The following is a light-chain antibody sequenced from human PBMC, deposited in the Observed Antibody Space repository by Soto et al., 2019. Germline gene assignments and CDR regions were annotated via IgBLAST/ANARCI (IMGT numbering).Light chain of an antibody. V-gene: IGKV1-39*01. J-gene: IGKJ5*01. CDR1: QSISSY. CDR3: QQSYSTPIT. CDR2: AAS. Sequence: DIQITQSPSSLSASVGDSLTITCRASQSISSYLNWYQQTPGKPPKILIYAASSLQSGVPSRFSGSGSGTDFTLTISSLQPEDFETYYCQQSYSTPITFGQGTRLEIK.